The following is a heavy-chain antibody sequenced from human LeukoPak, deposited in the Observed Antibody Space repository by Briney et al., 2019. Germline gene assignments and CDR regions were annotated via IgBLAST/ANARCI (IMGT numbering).Heavy chain of an antibody. Sequence: GTLRLSCAASGFSLSTYEMTWVRQAPGTARDCVAHINSADNVEYYTDSVRGRFAMSRDNAKDLLYLHLNSLRDEDTAVYYCARDTVNGPFVISLDLWGQGVLVTVSS. D-gene: IGHD2-8*01. CDR2: INSADNVE. CDR1: GFSLSTYE. V-gene: IGHV3-48*03. CDR3: ARDTVNGPFVISLDL. J-gene: IGHJ5*02.